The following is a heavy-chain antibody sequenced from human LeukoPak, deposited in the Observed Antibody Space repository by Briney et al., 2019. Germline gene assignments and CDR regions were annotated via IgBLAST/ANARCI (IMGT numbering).Heavy chain of an antibody. J-gene: IGHJ3*01. D-gene: IGHD4-23*01. CDR2: IYYSGST. CDR3: AYGGNSGTFDV. CDR1: GGSITSYY. Sequence: PSETLSLTCTVSGGSITSYYYSWIRQPPGKGLEWIGYIYYSGSTNYNSSLKSRVTMSVDMSKNQLSLKLRSVTAADTAVYYCAYGGNSGTFDVWGQGTMVTVSS. V-gene: IGHV4-59*03.